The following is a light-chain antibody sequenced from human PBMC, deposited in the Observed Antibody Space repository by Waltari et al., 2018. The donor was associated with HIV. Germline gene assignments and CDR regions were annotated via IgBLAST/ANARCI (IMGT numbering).Light chain of an antibody. V-gene: IGKV4-1*01. CDR1: QSVLYSSNNKNY. J-gene: IGKJ1*01. CDR2: WAS. Sequence: DILMTQSPDSLAVSLGERATINCKSSQSVLYSSNNKNYLVWYQQRPGQPPKLLIYWASTRESGVPDRFSGSGSGTDFTLTISSLQAEDVAVYYCQQYYNLPWTFGQGTKLEI. CDR3: QQYYNLPWT.